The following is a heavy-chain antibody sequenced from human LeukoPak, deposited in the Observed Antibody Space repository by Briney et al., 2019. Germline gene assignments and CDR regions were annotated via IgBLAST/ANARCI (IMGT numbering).Heavy chain of an antibody. D-gene: IGHD6-13*01. Sequence: PSETLSLTCTVSGGSISSYYWSWIRQPPGKGLEWIGYTYYSGSTNYNPSLKSRVTISVDTSKNQFSLKLSSVTAADTAVYYCARCSNWYGDYYYYMDVWGRGTTVTVSS. CDR1: GGSISSYY. V-gene: IGHV4-59*01. CDR2: TYYSGST. CDR3: ARCSNWYGDYYYYMDV. J-gene: IGHJ6*03.